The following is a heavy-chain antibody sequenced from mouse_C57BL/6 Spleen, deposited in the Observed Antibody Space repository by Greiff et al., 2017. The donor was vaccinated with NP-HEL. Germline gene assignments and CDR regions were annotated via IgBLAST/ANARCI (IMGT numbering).Heavy chain of an antibody. J-gene: IGHJ2*01. CDR1: GYTFTSYW. CDR2: IDPSDSYT. D-gene: IGHD1-1*01. CDR3: AREGIYYYGSRDY. Sequence: QVQLQQPGAELVKPGASVKMSCKASGYTFTSYWMQWVKQRPGQGLEWIGEIDPSDSYTNYNQKFKGKATLTVDTSSSTAYMQLSSLTSEDSAVYYCAREGIYYYGSRDYWGQGTTLTVSS. V-gene: IGHV1-50*01.